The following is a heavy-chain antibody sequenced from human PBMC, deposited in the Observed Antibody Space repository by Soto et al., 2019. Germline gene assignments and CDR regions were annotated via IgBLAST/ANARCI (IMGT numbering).Heavy chain of an antibody. J-gene: IGHJ6*02. V-gene: IGHV3-30*18. D-gene: IGHD2-21*02. CDR2: TSYDGRNK. CDR3: AKIYCGGDCPSGYYYYYGMDV. CDR1: GFTFSNYG. Sequence: GQLVESGGGVVQPGRSLRLSCAASGFTFSNYGMHWVRQAPGKGLEWVAVTSYDGRNKYYADSVKGRFTISRDISKNXLXLXXNSLRTEDTAVYYCAKIYCGGDCPSGYYYYYGMDVWGQGTTVTVSS.